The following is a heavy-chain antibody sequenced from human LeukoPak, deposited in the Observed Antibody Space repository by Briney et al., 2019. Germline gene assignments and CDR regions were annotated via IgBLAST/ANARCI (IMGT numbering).Heavy chain of an antibody. CDR3: ARVTGGSGSYYSPLHYYFDY. D-gene: IGHD3-10*01. V-gene: IGHV4-39*01. Sequence: SETLSLTCTVSGGSISSSSYYWGWIRQPPGKGLEWIGSIYYSGSTYYNPSLKSRVTISVDTSKNQFSLKLSSVTVADTAVYYCARVTGGSGSYYSPLHYYFDYWGQGTLVTVSS. CDR2: IYYSGST. J-gene: IGHJ4*02. CDR1: GGSISSSSYY.